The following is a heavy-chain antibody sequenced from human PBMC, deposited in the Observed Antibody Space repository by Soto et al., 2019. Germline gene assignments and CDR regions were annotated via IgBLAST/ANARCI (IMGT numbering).Heavy chain of an antibody. V-gene: IGHV1-46*01. CDR3: ARDFSDGYCTNGVCKPYNWFDP. J-gene: IGHJ5*02. D-gene: IGHD2-8*01. CDR1: GYTFTSYY. Sequence: ASVKVSCKASGYTFTSYYMHWVRQAPGQGLEWMGIINPSGGSTSYAQKLQGRVTMTRDTSTSTVYMELSSLRSEDTAVYYCARDFSDGYCTNGVCKPYNWFDPWGQGTLVTVSS. CDR2: INPSGGST.